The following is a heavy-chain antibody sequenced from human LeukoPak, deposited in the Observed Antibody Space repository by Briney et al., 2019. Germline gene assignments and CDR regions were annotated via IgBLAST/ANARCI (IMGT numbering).Heavy chain of an antibody. J-gene: IGHJ4*02. V-gene: IGHV4-4*02. Sequence: SGTLSLTCAVSGGSISSSNWWSWVRQPPGKGLEWIGEIYHSGSTNYNPPLKSRVTVSVDKSKNQFSLKLSSVTAADTAVYYCAREVYSSSWYDYWGQGTLVTVSS. CDR3: AREVYSSSWYDY. CDR1: GGSISSSNW. CDR2: IYHSGST. D-gene: IGHD6-13*01.